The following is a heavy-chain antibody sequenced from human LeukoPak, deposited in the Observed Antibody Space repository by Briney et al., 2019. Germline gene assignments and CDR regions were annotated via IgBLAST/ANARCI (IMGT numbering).Heavy chain of an antibody. CDR1: GYSFTNYG. J-gene: IGHJ4*02. V-gene: IGHV1-18*01. D-gene: IGHD7-27*01. CDR3: ARGPPNWGYDY. CDR2: ISVYNGNT. Sequence: ASVKVSCKASGYSFTNYGIIWARQAPGQGLGWMGWISVYNGNTKYVQKLKGRVTLTTDTSTSTAYMELRSLRSDDTAVYYCARGPPNWGYDYWGPGTLVTVSS.